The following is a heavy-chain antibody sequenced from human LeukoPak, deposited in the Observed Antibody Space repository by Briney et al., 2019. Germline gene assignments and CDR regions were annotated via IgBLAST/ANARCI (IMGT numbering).Heavy chain of an antibody. D-gene: IGHD6-19*01. CDR3: ARGRLARSPYFDY. V-gene: IGHV4-34*01. Sequence: SETLSLTCAVFGGSFSGYYWSWIRQPPGKGLEWIGEINHSGSTIYNPSFKSRVTISVDTSKNQVSLKLSSVTAADTAVYYCARGRLARSPYFDYWGQGTLVTVSS. CDR1: GGSFSGYY. J-gene: IGHJ4*02. CDR2: INHSGST.